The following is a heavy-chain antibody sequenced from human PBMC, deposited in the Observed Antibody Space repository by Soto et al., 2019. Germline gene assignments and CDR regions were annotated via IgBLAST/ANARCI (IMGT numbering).Heavy chain of an antibody. CDR2: IYYSGST. D-gene: IGHD3-22*01. J-gene: IGHJ4*02. V-gene: IGHV4-59*01. CDR3: GRDEDSGYYYYDY. Sequence: SETLSLTCTVSGGSISSYYWSWIRQPPGKGLEWIGYIYYSGSTNYNPSLKSRVTISVDTSKNQFSLKLRSVTAADTAVYYCGRDEDSGYYYYDYWGQGTPVTVSS. CDR1: GGSISSYY.